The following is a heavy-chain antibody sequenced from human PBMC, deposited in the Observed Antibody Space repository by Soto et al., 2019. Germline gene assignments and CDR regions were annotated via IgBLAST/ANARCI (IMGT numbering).Heavy chain of an antibody. CDR1: GYSFTSYW. V-gene: IGHV5-51*01. CDR3: ARSGRFGELLKRPYYYYGMDV. Sequence: PGESLKICCKVSGYSFTSYWIGWVRQMPGKGLEWMGIIYPGDSDTRYSPSFQGQVTISADRSISTAYLQWSSLKASDTAMYYCARSGRFGELLKRPYYYYGMDVWGQGTTVTVSS. D-gene: IGHD3-10*01. J-gene: IGHJ6*02. CDR2: IYPGDSDT.